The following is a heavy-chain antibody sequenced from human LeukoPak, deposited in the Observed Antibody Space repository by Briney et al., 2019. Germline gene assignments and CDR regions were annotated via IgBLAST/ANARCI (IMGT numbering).Heavy chain of an antibody. J-gene: IGHJ6*02. CDR2: ISYDGSNK. CDR1: GFTFSSYA. D-gene: IGHD2-2*01. V-gene: IGHV3-30-3*01. Sequence: GSLRLSCAASGFTFSSYAMHWVRQAPGKGLEWVAVISYDGSNKYYADSVKGRFTISRDNSKNTLYLQMNSLRAEDTAVYYCARGGRDIVVVPAAMLRRYYYYGMDVWGQGTAVTVSS. CDR3: ARGGRDIVVVPAAMLRRYYYYGMDV.